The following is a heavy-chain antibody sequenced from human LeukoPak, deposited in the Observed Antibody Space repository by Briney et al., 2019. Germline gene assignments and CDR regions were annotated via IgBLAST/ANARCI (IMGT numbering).Heavy chain of an antibody. Sequence: PGGSLRLSCAATGFTFSGSWMNWVRQAPGKGLEWVSFIFSSSTYIYYTDSVKGRFTISRDNARNSLYLQMDNLRAEDTGVYYCARDFYDGFALDYWGQGTLVTVSS. CDR3: ARDFYDGFALDY. V-gene: IGHV3-21*03. J-gene: IGHJ4*02. CDR2: IFSSSTYI. CDR1: GFTFSGSW. D-gene: IGHD2/OR15-2a*01.